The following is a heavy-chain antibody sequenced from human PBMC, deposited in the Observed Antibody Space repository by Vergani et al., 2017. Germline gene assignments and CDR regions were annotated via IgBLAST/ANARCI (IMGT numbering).Heavy chain of an antibody. J-gene: IGHJ4*02. CDR1: GFTFSGSA. CDR2: IRSKANSYAT. CDR3: AKVPNGGVRGVIEMPLPLLDF. D-gene: IGHD3-10*01. Sequence: EVQLVESGGGLVQPGGFLKLSCAASGFTFSGSAMHWVRQASGKGLEWVGRIRSKANSYATAYAASVKGRFTISRDDSKNTLYLQMNSLRAEDTAVYYCAKVPNGGVRGVIEMPLPLLDFWGQGTLVTVSS. V-gene: IGHV3-73*02.